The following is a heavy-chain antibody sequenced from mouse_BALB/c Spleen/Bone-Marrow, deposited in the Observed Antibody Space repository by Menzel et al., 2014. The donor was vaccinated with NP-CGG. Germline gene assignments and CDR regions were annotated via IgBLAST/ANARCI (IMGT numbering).Heavy chain of an antibody. D-gene: IGHD3-3*01. CDR1: GITFRNFG. Sequence: EVKLVESGGGLVQPGGSRKLSCAASGITFRNFGMHWVRQAPEKGLEWVAYISSGSSTIYYADTLKGRFTISRGNPKNTLFPQMTSLRSEDAAMYYCARIGRARGYAMDYWGQGTSVTVSS. CDR3: ARIGRARGYAMDY. V-gene: IGHV5-17*02. CDR2: ISSGSSTI. J-gene: IGHJ4*01.